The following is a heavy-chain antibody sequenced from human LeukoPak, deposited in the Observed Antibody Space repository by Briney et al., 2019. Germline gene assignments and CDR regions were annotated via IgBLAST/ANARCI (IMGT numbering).Heavy chain of an antibody. Sequence: GGSLRLSCAASGFTFSSYGMHWVRQAPGKGLEWVAFIRYDGSNKYYADSVKGRFTISRDNSKNTLYPQMNSLRAEDTAVYYCAKDAVGVVVPAAYYYMDVWGKGTTVTVSS. D-gene: IGHD2-2*01. CDR3: AKDAVGVVVPAAYYYMDV. V-gene: IGHV3-30*02. CDR2: IRYDGSNK. J-gene: IGHJ6*03. CDR1: GFTFSSYG.